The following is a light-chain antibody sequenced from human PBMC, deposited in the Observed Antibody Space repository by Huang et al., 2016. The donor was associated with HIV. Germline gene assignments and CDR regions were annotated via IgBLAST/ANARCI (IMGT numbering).Light chain of an antibody. V-gene: IGKV1-39*01. CDR3: QQSDSIPWT. CDR2: AES. CDR1: QSISVS. Sequence: DIQLTQSPTSLSASIGDRVTISCRASQSISVSLNWYQKRSGKAPKLLIYAESHLQSGVPARFSGSGSGTDFTLTISSLQVEDFATYYCQQSDSIPWTFGQGTNVDIK. J-gene: IGKJ1*01.